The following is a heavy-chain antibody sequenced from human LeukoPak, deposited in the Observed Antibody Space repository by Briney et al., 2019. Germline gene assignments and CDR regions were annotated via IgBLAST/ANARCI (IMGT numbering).Heavy chain of an antibody. J-gene: IGHJ4*02. V-gene: IGHV4-34*01. D-gene: IGHD2-21*02. CDR3: ARGRNIVVVTESDLYYFDY. Sequence: SETLSLTCAVYGGSFSGYYWSWIRQPPGRGLEWFGEINHSGSTNYNPSLKSRVTITVDTSKNQFSLKLSSVTAADTAVYYCARGRNIVVVTESDLYYFDYWGQGTLVTVSS. CDR2: INHSGST. CDR1: GGSFSGYY.